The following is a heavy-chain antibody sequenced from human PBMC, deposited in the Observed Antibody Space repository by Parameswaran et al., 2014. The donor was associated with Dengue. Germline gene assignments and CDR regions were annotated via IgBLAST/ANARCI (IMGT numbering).Heavy chain of an antibody. D-gene: IGHD5-18*01. CDR3: AHSRTDTAMVTGAYCGMDV. Sequence: WIRQPPGKALEWLALIYWDDDKRYSPSLKSRLTITKDTSKNQVVLTMTNMDPVDTATYYCAHSRTDTAMVTGAYCGMDVWGQGTTVTVSS. CDR2: IYWDDDK. V-gene: IGHV2-5*02. J-gene: IGHJ6*02.